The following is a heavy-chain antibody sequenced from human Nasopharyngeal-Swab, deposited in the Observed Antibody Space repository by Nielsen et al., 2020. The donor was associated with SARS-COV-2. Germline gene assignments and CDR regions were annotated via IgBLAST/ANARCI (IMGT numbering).Heavy chain of an antibody. Sequence: GESLKISCTGSGYIFSNYWIGWVRQIPGKGLEWVWIIYPGDSDTRYSPSFQGQVTISADKSISTTYLQWSSLKASDTAMYYCARLLLSKYFDYWGQGTLVTVSS. CDR2: IYPGDSDT. CDR3: ARLLLSKYFDY. J-gene: IGHJ4*02. CDR1: GYIFSNYW. V-gene: IGHV5-51*01.